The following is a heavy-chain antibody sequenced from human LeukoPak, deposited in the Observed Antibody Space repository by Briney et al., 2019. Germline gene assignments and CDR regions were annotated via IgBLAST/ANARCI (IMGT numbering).Heavy chain of an antibody. D-gene: IGHD6-19*01. CDR3: ARDRIAVAGTEFDY. CDR1: GFTFSSYW. V-gene: IGHV3-7*03. Sequence: GGSLRLSCAASGFTFSSYWMSWLRQAPGKGLEWVANIKPDGNEKYFVDSVKGRFTISRDNAKNSLYLQMNSLRAEDTAVYYCARDRIAVAGTEFDYWGQGTLVTVSS. J-gene: IGHJ4*02. CDR2: IKPDGNEK.